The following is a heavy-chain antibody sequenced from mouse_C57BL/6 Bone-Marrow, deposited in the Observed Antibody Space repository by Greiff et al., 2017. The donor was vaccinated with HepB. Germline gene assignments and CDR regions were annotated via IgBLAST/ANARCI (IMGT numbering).Heavy chain of an antibody. D-gene: IGHD1-1*01. J-gene: IGHJ2*01. Sequence: QVQLQQSGPGLVQPSQSLSITCTVSGFSLTSYGVHWVRQSPGKGLEWLGVIWSGGSTDYNAAFISRLSISKDNSKSQVFFKMSSLQAADTAIYYCARFYGSRGDYLDYGGQGTTLTVSS. V-gene: IGHV2-2*01. CDR3: ARFYGSRGDYLDY. CDR2: IWSGGST. CDR1: GFSLTSYG.